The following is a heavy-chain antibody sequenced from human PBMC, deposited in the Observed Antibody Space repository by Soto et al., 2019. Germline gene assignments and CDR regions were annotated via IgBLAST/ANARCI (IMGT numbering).Heavy chain of an antibody. CDR1: GFTFSSYA. D-gene: IGHD3-10*01. CDR2: ISSSGGSI. V-gene: IGHV3-23*01. Sequence: TGGSLRLSCAASGFTFSSYAMSWVRQAPGKGLEWVSAISSSGGSIYYADSVKGRFTISRDNSKNSLYLQMNSLRDEDTAVYYCARDSEVLANAFDIWGQGTMVTVSS. CDR3: ARDSEVLANAFDI. J-gene: IGHJ3*02.